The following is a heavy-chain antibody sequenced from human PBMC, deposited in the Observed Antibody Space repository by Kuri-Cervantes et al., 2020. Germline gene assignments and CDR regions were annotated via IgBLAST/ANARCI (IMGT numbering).Heavy chain of an antibody. J-gene: IGHJ5*02. CDR1: GFTFSSYA. V-gene: IGHV3-30-3*01. CDR2: ISYDGSNK. D-gene: IGHD6-19*01. CDR3: ARDSSGWKSFDH. Sequence: GGSLRLSCAASGFTFSSYAMHWVRQAPGKGLEWVAVISYDGSNKYYADSVKGRFTISRDNAKNSLYLQMNNLRDEDTAVYYCARDSSGWKSFDHWGHGARVTGSS.